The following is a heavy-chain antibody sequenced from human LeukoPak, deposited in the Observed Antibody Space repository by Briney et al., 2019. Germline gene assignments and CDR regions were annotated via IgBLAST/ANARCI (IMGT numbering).Heavy chain of an antibody. Sequence: ASVKVSCKASGYTFTSYYMHWVRQAPGQGLEWMGIINPSGGSTSYAQKFQGRVTMTRDMSTSTVYMELSSLRSEDTAVYYCASDPIITMVRGVIFVPNMDVWGKGTTVTVSS. CDR2: INPSGGST. CDR3: ASDPIITMVRGVIFVPNMDV. J-gene: IGHJ6*03. CDR1: GYTFTSYY. V-gene: IGHV1-46*01. D-gene: IGHD3-10*01.